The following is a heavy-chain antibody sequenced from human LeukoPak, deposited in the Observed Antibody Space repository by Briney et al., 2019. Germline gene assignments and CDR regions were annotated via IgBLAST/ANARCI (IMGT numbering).Heavy chain of an antibody. D-gene: IGHD2-15*01. V-gene: IGHV3-48*03. CDR1: GFTFSSYE. CDR3: ARDRYCSV. J-gene: IGHJ4*02. Sequence: GGSLRLSCAASGFTFSSYEMNWVRQAPGKGLEWVSYISSSGSTIYYADSVKGRFTISRDNAKNSLYLQMNSLRGEDTAGCYCARDRYCSVWGQGTLVTVSS. CDR2: ISSSGSTI.